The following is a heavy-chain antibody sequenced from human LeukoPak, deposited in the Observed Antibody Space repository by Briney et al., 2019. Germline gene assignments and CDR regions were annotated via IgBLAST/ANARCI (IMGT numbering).Heavy chain of an antibody. CDR3: VRDLVWDTGRVDY. V-gene: IGHV3-21*01. D-gene: IGHD3/OR15-3a*01. CDR1: GFTFSSYS. J-gene: IGHJ4*02. Sequence: GGSLRLSCAASGFTFSSYSMNWVRQAPGKGLEWVSSISSCSSYIYYADSVKGRFTISRDNAKNSLFLQMNSLRDEDTATYYCVRDLVWDTGRVDYWGQGTLVTVSS. CDR2: ISSCSSYI.